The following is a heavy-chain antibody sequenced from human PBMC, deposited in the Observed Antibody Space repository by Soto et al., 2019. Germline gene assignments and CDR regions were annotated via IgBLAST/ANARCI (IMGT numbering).Heavy chain of an antibody. CDR1: GGTFSSYA. CDR2: IIPIFGTA. D-gene: IGHD7-27*01. J-gene: IGHJ3*02. V-gene: IGHV1-69*13. CDR3: APPLGPWVFDI. Sequence: ASLPVSCKSSGGTFSSYAIIWVRQAPGQGLEWMGGIIPIFGTANYAQKFQGRVTITADASTSTADLALSRLRSADPAVYYCAPPLGPWVFDIWGQGKMVT.